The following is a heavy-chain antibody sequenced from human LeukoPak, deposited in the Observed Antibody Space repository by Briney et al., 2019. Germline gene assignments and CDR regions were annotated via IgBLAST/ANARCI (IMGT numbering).Heavy chain of an antibody. D-gene: IGHD6-19*01. CDR2: IYQDGSLK. Sequence: PGGSLRLSCAASGFTFSSYEMNWVRQAPRKGLEWVANIYQDGSLKHYVDSVKGRFTVSRDNAKNSLYLQMDSRRGEDTAVYYCARVGERDYNNGWFDYWAQGTLVTVSS. CDR3: ARVGERDYNNGWFDY. CDR1: GFTFSSYE. J-gene: IGHJ4*02. V-gene: IGHV3-7*01.